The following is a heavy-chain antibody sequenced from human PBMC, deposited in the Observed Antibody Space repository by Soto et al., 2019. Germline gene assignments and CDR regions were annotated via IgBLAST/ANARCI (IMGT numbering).Heavy chain of an antibody. CDR2: MNPNSGNT. Sequence: ASVKVSCKASGYTFTSYDINWVRQATGQGLEWMGWMNPNSGNTGYAQKFQGRVTMTRNTSISTAYMELSSLRSEDTAVYYCAIGLDIVATAPEVVNYYYYMDVWGKGTTVTVSS. CDR1: GYTFTSYD. CDR3: AIGLDIVATAPEVVNYYYYMDV. J-gene: IGHJ6*03. D-gene: IGHD5-12*01. V-gene: IGHV1-8*01.